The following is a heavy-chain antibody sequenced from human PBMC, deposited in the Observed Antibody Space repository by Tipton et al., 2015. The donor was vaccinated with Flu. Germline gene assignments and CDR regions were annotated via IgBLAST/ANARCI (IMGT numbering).Heavy chain of an antibody. CDR2: IYYSGST. CDR3: ARQASYGFYSGYYSYYYYHMDV. CDR1: GGSISSSNHY. Sequence: GLVKPSETLSLTCTGSGGSISSSNHYWGWIRQPPGKGLEWIGSIYYSGSTYYNPSLKSRVTIYVDTSKNQFSLRLNSVTAADTAVYYCARQASYGFYSGYYSYYYYHMDVWGQGTTVAVSS. D-gene: IGHD3-3*01. V-gene: IGHV4-39*01. J-gene: IGHJ6*02.